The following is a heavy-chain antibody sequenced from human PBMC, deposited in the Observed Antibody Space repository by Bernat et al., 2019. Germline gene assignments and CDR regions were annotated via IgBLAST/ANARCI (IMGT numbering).Heavy chain of an antibody. D-gene: IGHD2-2*01. CDR3: ARGYCSSTSCYPYGMDV. CDR2: INPNSGGT. Sequence: QVQLVQSGAEVKKPGASVKVSCKASGYTFTGYYMHWVRQAPGQGLEWMGWINPNSGGTNYAQKFQGWVTMTRDTSISTAYMELSRLRSDDTAVYYCARGYCSSTSCYPYGMDVWGQGTTVTVPS. V-gene: IGHV1-2*04. J-gene: IGHJ6*02. CDR1: GYTFTGYY.